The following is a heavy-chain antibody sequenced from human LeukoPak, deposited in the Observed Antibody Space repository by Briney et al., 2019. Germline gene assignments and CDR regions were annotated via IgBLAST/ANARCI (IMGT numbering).Heavy chain of an antibody. CDR3: AKRYYYGSGSYYFFDY. V-gene: IGHV3-23*01. J-gene: IGHJ4*02. CDR1: GFTFSSYA. CDR2: ISGSGGST. D-gene: IGHD3-10*01. Sequence: PGGSLRLSCAASGFTFSSYAMSWVRQAPGKGLEWVSAISGSGGSTYYADSVKGRFTISRDNSKNTLYPQMNSLRAEDTAVYYCAKRYYYGSGSYYFFDYWGQGTLVTVSS.